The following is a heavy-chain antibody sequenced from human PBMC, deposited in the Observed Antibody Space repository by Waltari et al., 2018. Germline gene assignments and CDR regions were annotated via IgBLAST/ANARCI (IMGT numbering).Heavy chain of an antibody. J-gene: IGHJ6*02. CDR1: GFTVSSNY. CDR2: IYSGGST. D-gene: IGHD4-17*01. CDR3: ARDPPKTTITSYGMDV. Sequence: EVQLVESGGGLIQPGGSLRLSCAATGFTVSSNYMHWLRQAPGKGLEWVSVIYSGGSTYYADSVKGRFTISRDNSKNTLYLQMNSLRAEDTAVYYCARDPPKTTITSYGMDVWGQGTTVTVSS. V-gene: IGHV3-53*01.